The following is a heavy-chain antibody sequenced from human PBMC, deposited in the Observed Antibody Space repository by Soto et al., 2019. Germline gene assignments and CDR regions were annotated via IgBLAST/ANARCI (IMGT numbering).Heavy chain of an antibody. J-gene: IGHJ6*02. V-gene: IGHV4-30-4*01. CDR3: ARAYSSSWKDYGMDV. CDR1: GGSISSGDYY. Sequence: SETLSLTCTVSGGSISSGDYYWSWIRHPPGKGLEWIGYIYYSGSTYYNPSLKSRVTISVDTSKNQFSLKLSSVTAADTAVYYCARAYSSSWKDYGMDVWGQGTTVTVYS. CDR2: IYYSGST. D-gene: IGHD6-13*01.